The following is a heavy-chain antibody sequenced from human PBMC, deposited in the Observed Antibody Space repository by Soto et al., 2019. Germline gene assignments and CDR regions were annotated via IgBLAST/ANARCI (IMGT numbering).Heavy chain of an antibody. J-gene: IGHJ3*02. Sequence: SETLSLTCAVYGGSFSGYYWSWIRQPPGKGLEWIGEINHSGSTNYNPSLKSRVTISVDTSKDQFSLKLSSVTAADTAVYYCASSDDYVWGSYRYTDPDAFDIWGQGTMVTVSS. CDR2: INHSGST. CDR1: GGSFSGYY. D-gene: IGHD3-16*02. V-gene: IGHV4-34*01. CDR3: ASSDDYVWGSYRYTDPDAFDI.